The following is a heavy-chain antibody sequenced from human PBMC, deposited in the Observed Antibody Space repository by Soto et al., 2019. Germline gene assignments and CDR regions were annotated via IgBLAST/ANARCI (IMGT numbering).Heavy chain of an antibody. J-gene: IGHJ4*01. D-gene: IGHD6-19*01. CDR2: ISYDGSNK. CDR1: GFTFSSYG. CDR3: AKGVAGGYYFDY. V-gene: IGHV3-30*18. Sequence: QVQLVESGGGVVQPGRSLRLSCAASGFTFSSYGMHWVRQAPGKGLEWVAVISYDGSNKYYADSVKGRFTISRDNSKNTLYLQMNSLRAEDTAVYYCAKGVAGGYYFDYWGHGTLVTVSS.